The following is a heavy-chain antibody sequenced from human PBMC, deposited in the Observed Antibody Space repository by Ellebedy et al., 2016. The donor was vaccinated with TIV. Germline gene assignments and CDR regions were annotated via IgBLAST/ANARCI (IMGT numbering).Heavy chain of an antibody. D-gene: IGHD2/OR15-2a*01. Sequence: GESLKISCKGSGYSFSSYWISWVRQKPGDVPEWMGRIDPSDLFSNYSPSFEGHVTFSSDKSITTAYLQWSRLKASDTGIYFCTRQRTTIASDAFDIWGQGTVVIVSS. CDR2: IDPSDLFS. J-gene: IGHJ3*02. CDR3: TRQRTTIASDAFDI. CDR1: GYSFSSYW. V-gene: IGHV5-10-1*01.